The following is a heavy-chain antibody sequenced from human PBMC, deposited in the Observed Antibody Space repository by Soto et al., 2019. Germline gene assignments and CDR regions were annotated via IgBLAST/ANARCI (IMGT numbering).Heavy chain of an antibody. J-gene: IGHJ6*02. CDR2: IWYDGSNK. CDR1: GFTFSSYG. Sequence: ESGGGVVQPGRSLRLSCAASGFTFSSYGMHWVRQAPGKGLEWVAVIWYDGSNKYYADSVKGRFTISRDNSKNTLYLQMNSLRAEDTAVYYCAREVSTVTLYYYGMDVWGQGTTVTVSS. V-gene: IGHV3-33*01. D-gene: IGHD4-17*01. CDR3: AREVSTVTLYYYGMDV.